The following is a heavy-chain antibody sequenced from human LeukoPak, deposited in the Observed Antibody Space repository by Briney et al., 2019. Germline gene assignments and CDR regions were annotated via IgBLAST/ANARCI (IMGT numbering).Heavy chain of an antibody. J-gene: IGHJ1*01. CDR2: IIPILGIA. V-gene: IGHV1-69*04. CDR3: ARTIRAAQEYFQH. CDR1: GGTFSSYA. Sequence: SVKVSCKASGGTFSSYAISWVRQAPGQGLEWMGRIIPILGIANYAQKFQGRVTITADKSTSTAYMELSSLRSEDTAVYYCARTIRAAQEYFQHWGQGTLVTVSS. D-gene: IGHD6-6*01.